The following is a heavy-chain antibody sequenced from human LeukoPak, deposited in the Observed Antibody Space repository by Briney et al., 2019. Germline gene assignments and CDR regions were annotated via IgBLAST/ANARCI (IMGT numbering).Heavy chain of an antibody. CDR3: VKASSSSPQYNWFDA. Sequence: GGSLRLSCAASGFTFSTYAMSWVRQAPGKGLEWVSIVSGTGGRTYYADSVKGRFTISRDNSKNTLYLQMNSLRAEDTALYYCVKASSSSPQYNWFDAWGQGTLVTVSS. CDR1: GFTFSTYA. CDR2: VSGTGGRT. J-gene: IGHJ5*02. D-gene: IGHD6-6*01. V-gene: IGHV3-23*01.